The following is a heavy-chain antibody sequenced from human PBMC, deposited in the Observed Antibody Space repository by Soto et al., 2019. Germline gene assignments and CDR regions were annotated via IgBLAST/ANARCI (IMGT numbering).Heavy chain of an antibody. D-gene: IGHD4-17*01. CDR3: ASPRDYCVTTSNCFIAFDI. CDR1: GFSFGDYI. V-gene: IGHV3-21*01. J-gene: IGHJ3*02. CDR2: ISHSGSYI. Sequence: AQLVESGGSLVKPGGSLRLSCAASGFSFGDYIMNWVRQAPGRGLEWVASISHSGSYIFYAYSVKGRFTISRDNSRDSLYLQMNSLGVDDTAIYYCASPRDYCVTTSNCFIAFDIWGQGTRVTVSS.